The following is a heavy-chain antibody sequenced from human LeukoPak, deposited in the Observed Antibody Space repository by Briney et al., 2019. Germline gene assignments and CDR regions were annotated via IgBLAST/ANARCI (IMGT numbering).Heavy chain of an antibody. J-gene: IGHJ4*02. CDR2: ISGSSYTI. Sequence: GGSLRLSCAASGFSFTEYNMNWVRQPPGKGLEWVSYISGSSYTIFYADSVKGRFTISRDNAKNSLYLQMNSLRAEDTAVYYCARDRSDIVVVPAHFDYWGQGTLVTVSS. V-gene: IGHV3-48*01. CDR1: GFSFTEYN. CDR3: ARDRSDIVVVPAHFDY. D-gene: IGHD2-2*01.